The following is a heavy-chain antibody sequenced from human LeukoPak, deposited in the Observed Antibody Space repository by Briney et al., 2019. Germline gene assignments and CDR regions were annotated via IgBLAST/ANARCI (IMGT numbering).Heavy chain of an antibody. D-gene: IGHD1-1*01. J-gene: IGHJ6*03. CDR2: INHSGST. V-gene: IGHV4-34*01. CDR1: GGSFSGYY. Sequence: SETLSLTCAVYGGSFSGYYWSWIRQPPGKGLEWIGEINHSGSTNYNPSLKSRVTISVDTSKNRFSLKLSSVTAEDTAVYHCARDRLLEDRDYSYYYYMDVWGKGTTVTVSS. CDR3: ARDRLLEDRDYSYYYYMDV.